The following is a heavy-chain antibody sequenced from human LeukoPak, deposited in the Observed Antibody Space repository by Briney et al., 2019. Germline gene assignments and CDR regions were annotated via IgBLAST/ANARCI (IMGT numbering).Heavy chain of an antibody. D-gene: IGHD6-19*01. CDR2: INHSGST. CDR1: GDTISTSFYY. CDR3: ARGSYGYSSGWYPPFDY. Sequence: KPSETLSLTCTVSGDTISTSFYYWDWIRQPPGKGLEWIGEINHSGSTNYNPSLKSRVTISVDTSKNQFSLKLSSVTAADTAVYYCARGSYGYSSGWYPPFDYWGQGTLVTVSS. J-gene: IGHJ4*02. V-gene: IGHV4-39*07.